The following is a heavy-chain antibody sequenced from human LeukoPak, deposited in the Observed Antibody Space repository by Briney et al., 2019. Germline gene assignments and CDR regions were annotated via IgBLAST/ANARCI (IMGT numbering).Heavy chain of an antibody. V-gene: IGHV5-51*01. CDR1: GYSFTSYW. CDR2: IYPGDSDT. Sequence: PGESLKISCKGSGYSFTSYWIGWVRQMPGKGLEWMGIIYPGDSDTRYSPSFQGQVTISADKSISTAYLQWSSLKASDTAIYYCARIIRTYCGGDCYRAEYFQYWGQGTLVTVSS. D-gene: IGHD2-21*02. CDR3: ARIIRTYCGGDCYRAEYFQY. J-gene: IGHJ1*01.